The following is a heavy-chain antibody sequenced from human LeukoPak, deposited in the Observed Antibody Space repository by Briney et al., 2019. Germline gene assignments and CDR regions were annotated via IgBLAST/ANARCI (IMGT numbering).Heavy chain of an antibody. CDR3: ARGYLQYYDYVWGSYRYYFDY. CDR2: IYYTGST. J-gene: IGHJ4*02. Sequence: PSETLSLTCSVSGGSISSYYWSWIRQPPGKGLEWIGYIYYTGSTTYNPSLKSRVTISVDTSKTQFSLKLSSVTAADTAVYYCARGYLQYYDYVWGSYRYYFDYWGQGTLVTVSS. V-gene: IGHV4-59*12. CDR1: GGSISSYY. D-gene: IGHD3-16*02.